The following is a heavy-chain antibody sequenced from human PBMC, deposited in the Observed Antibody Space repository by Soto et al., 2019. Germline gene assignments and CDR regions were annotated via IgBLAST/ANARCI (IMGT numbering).Heavy chain of an antibody. D-gene: IGHD4-17*01. CDR1: GFTFSSYA. J-gene: IGHJ4*02. CDR3: ARDPDGDHYFDY. CDR2: ISYDGSNK. V-gene: IGHV3-30-3*01. Sequence: PRLSCAASGFTFSSYAMHWVRQAPGKGLEWVAVISYDGSNKYYADSVKGRFTISRDNSKNTLYLQMNSLRAEDTAVYYCARDPDGDHYFDYWGQGTLVTVSS.